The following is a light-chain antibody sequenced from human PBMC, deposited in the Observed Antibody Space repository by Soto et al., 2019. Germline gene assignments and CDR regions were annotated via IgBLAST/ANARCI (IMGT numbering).Light chain of an antibody. V-gene: IGKV3-15*01. CDR2: GAS. J-gene: IGKJ5*01. Sequence: EIVMTQSPVTLSVSPGEGATLSCRASQSVSSNLAWYQQKPGQTPRLRIYGASPRATGVSARFSGRGSGTEFTPTISMFLSEDFAVYYCQQYNNWPPITFGQGTRLEIK. CDR1: QSVSSN. CDR3: QQYNNWPPIT.